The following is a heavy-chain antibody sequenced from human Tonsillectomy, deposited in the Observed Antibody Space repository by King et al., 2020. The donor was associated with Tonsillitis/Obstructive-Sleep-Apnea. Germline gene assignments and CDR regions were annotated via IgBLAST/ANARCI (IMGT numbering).Heavy chain of an antibody. CDR2: IYYSGST. Sequence: QLQESGPGLVKPSETLSLTCTVSGGSISSYYWSWIRQPPGKGLEWIGYIYYSGSTNYNPSLKSRVTISVDTSKNQFSLKMSSVTAADTAVYYCARRVVYDSSGYYYGVDYFDYWGQGTLVTVSS. V-gene: IGHV4-59*08. CDR1: GGSISSYY. CDR3: ARRVVYDSSGYYYGVDYFDY. J-gene: IGHJ4*02. D-gene: IGHD3-22*01.